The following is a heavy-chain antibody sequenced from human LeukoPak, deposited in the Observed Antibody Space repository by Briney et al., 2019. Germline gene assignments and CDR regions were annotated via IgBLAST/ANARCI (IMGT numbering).Heavy chain of an antibody. CDR2: IIPIFGTA. CDR1: GGTFSSYA. Sequence: SVKVSCKASGGTFSSYAISWVRQAPGQGLEWMGGIIPIFGTANYAQKFQGRVTITADKSTSTAYMELSSLRSEDTAVYYCARSTSRWLQSAFDIWGQGTMVTVSS. J-gene: IGHJ3*02. D-gene: IGHD5-24*01. CDR3: ARSTSRWLQSAFDI. V-gene: IGHV1-69*06.